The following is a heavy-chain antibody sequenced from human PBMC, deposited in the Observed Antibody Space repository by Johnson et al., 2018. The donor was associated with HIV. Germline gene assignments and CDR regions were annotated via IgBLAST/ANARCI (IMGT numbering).Heavy chain of an antibody. CDR1: GFTIDDDA. CDR2: ISWNSGSI. D-gene: IGHD1-26*01. J-gene: IGHJ3*02. CDR3: ARVRDGRENAFNI. V-gene: IGHV3-9*01. Sequence: VQLVESGGGFVQPGRSLRLSCAPSGFTIDDDAIHWVRQAPGKGLEWVSGISWNSGSIGYADSVKGRFTISRDNSKNTVSLQMNSPRVEDTAVYYCARVRDGRENAFNIWGQGTMVTVSS.